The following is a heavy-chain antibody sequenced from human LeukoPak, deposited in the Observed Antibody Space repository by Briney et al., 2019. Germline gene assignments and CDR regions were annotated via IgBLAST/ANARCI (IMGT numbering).Heavy chain of an antibody. CDR3: AKGNWRYFDY. Sequence: GGSLRLSCAASGFTFSTYVMSWVREALGKGLEWVSAISGSGGSTYYADSVKGRFTISRDNSKNTLYLRMNSLGADDTAVYYCAKGNWRYFDYWGQGTLVTVSS. J-gene: IGHJ4*02. CDR1: GFTFSTYV. V-gene: IGHV3-23*01. CDR2: ISGSGGST. D-gene: IGHD1-1*01.